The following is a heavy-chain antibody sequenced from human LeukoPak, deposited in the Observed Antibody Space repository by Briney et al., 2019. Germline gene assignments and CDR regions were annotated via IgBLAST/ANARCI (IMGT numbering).Heavy chain of an antibody. CDR1: GFTLDDYA. J-gene: IGHJ3*02. CDR2: ISWNSGFI. V-gene: IGHV3-9*01. CDR3: ARDLGQLPRGAFDI. Sequence: GGSLRLSCAACGFTLDDYAMHWLRQAPGKGLEWVSGISWNSGFIEYADSVKDRFTVSRDNAKNSLYLQMNSLRAEDTALYYCARDLGQLPRGAFDIWGQGTVVTVSS. D-gene: IGHD2-2*01.